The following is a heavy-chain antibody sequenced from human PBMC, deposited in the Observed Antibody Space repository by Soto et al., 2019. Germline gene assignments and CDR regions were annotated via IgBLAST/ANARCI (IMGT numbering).Heavy chain of an antibody. CDR3: AKGYCSGGSCYVDY. CDR2: ISWNSGSI. Sequence: EVQLVESGGGLVQPGRSLRLSCAASGFTFDDYAMHWVRQAPGKGLEWVSGISWNSGSIGYADSVKGRFTISRDNAKNSLYLQMNSLRAEDTALYYCAKGYCSGGSCYVDYWGREPWSPSPQ. V-gene: IGHV3-9*01. D-gene: IGHD2-15*01. CDR1: GFTFDDYA. J-gene: IGHJ4*02.